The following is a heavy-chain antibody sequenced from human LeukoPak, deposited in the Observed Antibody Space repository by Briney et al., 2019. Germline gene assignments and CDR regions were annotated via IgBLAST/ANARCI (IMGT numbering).Heavy chain of an antibody. CDR3: ARVGYSYVINDWSRTGLGAYPTKYYYHIDV. D-gene: IGHD5-18*01. CDR1: GGSFSGYY. V-gene: IGHV4-34*01. Sequence: PSETLSLTCAVYGGSFSGYYWSWIRQPPGRGLEWIGEINHSGSTKYNPSLESRVTISGDTSKNQFSLKLSSVTAADTAVYFCARVGYSYVINDWSRTGLGAYPTKYYYHIDVWGKGTTVTVSS. J-gene: IGHJ6*03. CDR2: INHSGST.